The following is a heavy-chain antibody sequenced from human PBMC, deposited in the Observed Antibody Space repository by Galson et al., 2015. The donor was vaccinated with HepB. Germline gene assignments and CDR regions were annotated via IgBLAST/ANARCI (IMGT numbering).Heavy chain of an antibody. Sequence: ALRLSCAASGFTFSSYAMHWVRQAPGKGLEWVAVISYDGSNKYYADSVKGRFTISRDNSKNTLYLQMNSLRAEDTAVYYCAREWNRDDQEAVAGPRDYYYYGMDVWGQGTTVTVSS. CDR1: GFTFSSYA. CDR3: AREWNRDDQEAVAGPRDYYYYGMDV. D-gene: IGHD6-19*01. J-gene: IGHJ6*02. CDR2: ISYDGSNK. V-gene: IGHV3-30*04.